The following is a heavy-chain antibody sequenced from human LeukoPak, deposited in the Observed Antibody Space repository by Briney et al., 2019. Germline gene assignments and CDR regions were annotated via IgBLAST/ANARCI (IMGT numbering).Heavy chain of an antibody. Sequence: PSETLSLTCAVSGGSFGDFYWSWIRQPPGKGLEWIGEVNHSGYTNYYPSLKSRVTISVDTSKNQFSLRLSSVTAADTAVYYCARNDYFGINNGMDVWGQGTTVTVS. V-gene: IGHV4-34*01. D-gene: IGHD2/OR15-2a*01. CDR2: VNHSGYT. J-gene: IGHJ6*02. CDR3: ARNDYFGINNGMDV. CDR1: GGSFGDFY.